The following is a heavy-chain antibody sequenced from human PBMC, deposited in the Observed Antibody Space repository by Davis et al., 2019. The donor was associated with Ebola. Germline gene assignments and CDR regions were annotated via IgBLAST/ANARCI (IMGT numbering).Heavy chain of an antibody. Sequence: GESLKISCAASGFTFSSYSMNWVRQAPGKGLEWVSSISSSSSYIYYADSVKGRFTISRDNAKNSLYLQMNSLRAEDTAVYYCARMVRAAMAATAFASWGQGALVAVSS. CDR2: ISSSSSYI. V-gene: IGHV3-21*01. CDR1: GFTFSSYS. D-gene: IGHD3-10*01. J-gene: IGHJ4*02. CDR3: ARMVRAAMAATAFAS.